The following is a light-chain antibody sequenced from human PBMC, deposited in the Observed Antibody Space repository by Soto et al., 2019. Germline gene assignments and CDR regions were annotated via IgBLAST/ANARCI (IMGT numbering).Light chain of an antibody. Sequence: QSALTQPASVSGSPGQSITISCTGTSSDVGGYYYVSWYQHHPGKAPKLMIYEVTNRPSGVSHRFSGSKSGNTASLTISGLQAEDEADYYCSSYAGSSTPYVFGTGTKLTVL. CDR1: SSDVGGYYY. V-gene: IGLV2-14*01. J-gene: IGLJ1*01. CDR2: EVT. CDR3: SSYAGSSTPYV.